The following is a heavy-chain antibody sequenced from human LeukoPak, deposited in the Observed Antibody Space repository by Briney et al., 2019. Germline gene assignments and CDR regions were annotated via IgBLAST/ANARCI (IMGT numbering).Heavy chain of an antibody. Sequence: SGGSLRLSCAASGFTFSSYAMSWVRQAPGKGLEWVSAISGSGGSTYYADSVKGRFTISRDNSKNTLYLQMNSLRAEDTAVYYCAKDRPGNYYDSSGYYYVPVYWGQGTLVTVSS. CDR3: AKDRPGNYYDSSGYYYVPVY. D-gene: IGHD3-22*01. J-gene: IGHJ4*02. CDR1: GFTFSSYA. V-gene: IGHV3-23*01. CDR2: ISGSGGST.